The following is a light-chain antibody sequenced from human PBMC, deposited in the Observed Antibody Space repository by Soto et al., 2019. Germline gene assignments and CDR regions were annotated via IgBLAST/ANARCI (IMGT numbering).Light chain of an antibody. CDR3: SSYTSTTTLVV. J-gene: IGLJ1*01. CDR1: RSDVGGYNY. CDR2: EVS. V-gene: IGLV2-14*01. Sequence: QSVLTQPASVSGSPGQSITISCTGTRSDVGGYNYVSWYQQHPGKAPKLMIFEVSNRPSGGSNRFSGSKSGNTASLTISGLQAADEADYYCSSYTSTTTLVVFGTGTKLTVL.